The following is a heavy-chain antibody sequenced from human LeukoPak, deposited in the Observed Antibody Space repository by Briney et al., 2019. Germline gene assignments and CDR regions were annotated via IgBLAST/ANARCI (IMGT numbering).Heavy chain of an antibody. D-gene: IGHD3-22*01. CDR2: IYSGGST. CDR1: GFTVSSNY. Sequence: GGSLRLSCAASGFTVSSNYMSWVRQAPGKGLEWVSVIYSGGSTYYADSVKGRFTISRDNSKNTLYLQMNSLRAEDTAVYYCARDLLYYYDSSGYYYNYGMDVWGQGTTVTVSS. J-gene: IGHJ6*02. V-gene: IGHV3-66*01. CDR3: ARDLLYYYDSSGYYYNYGMDV.